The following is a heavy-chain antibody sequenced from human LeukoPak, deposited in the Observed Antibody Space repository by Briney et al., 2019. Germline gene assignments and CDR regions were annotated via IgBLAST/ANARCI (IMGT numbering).Heavy chain of an antibody. CDR3: ARTGNYYDSSGYYYTDYFDY. J-gene: IGHJ4*02. Sequence: SETLSLTCTVSGGSISSGDYYWSWIRQPPGKGLEWIGYIYYSGSTYYNPSLKSRVTISVDTSKNQFFLKLSSVTAADTAVYYCARTGNYYDSSGYYYTDYFDYWGQGTLVTVSS. V-gene: IGHV4-30-4*08. D-gene: IGHD3-22*01. CDR1: GGSISSGDYY. CDR2: IYYSGST.